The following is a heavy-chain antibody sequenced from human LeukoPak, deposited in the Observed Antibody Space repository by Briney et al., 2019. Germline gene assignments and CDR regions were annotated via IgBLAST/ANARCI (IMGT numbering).Heavy chain of an antibody. V-gene: IGHV3-30-3*01. CDR2: ISYDGSNK. J-gene: IGHJ4*02. D-gene: IGHD2-2*02. CDR1: GFTFSSYA. Sequence: GGSLRLSCAASGFTFSSYAMHWVRQAPGKGLEWVAVISYDGSNKYYADSVKGRFTISRDNSKNTLYLQVSSLRAEDTAVYYCARTYCSSTSCYRRGFFDYWGQGTLVTVSS. CDR3: ARTYCSSTSCYRRGFFDY.